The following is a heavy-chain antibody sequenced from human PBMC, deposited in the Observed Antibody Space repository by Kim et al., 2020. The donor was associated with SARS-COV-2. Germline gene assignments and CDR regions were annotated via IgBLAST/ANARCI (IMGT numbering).Heavy chain of an antibody. V-gene: IGHV3-23*01. CDR2: ISGSGGST. D-gene: IGHD6-19*01. Sequence: GGSLRLSCAASGFTFSSYAMSWVRQAPGKGLEWVSAISGSGGSTYYADSVKGRFTISRDNSKNTLYLQMNSLRAEDTAVYYCAKRGDSGWDPVYYYYGMDVWGQGTTVTVSS. CDR3: AKRGDSGWDPVYYYYGMDV. J-gene: IGHJ6*02. CDR1: GFTFSSYA.